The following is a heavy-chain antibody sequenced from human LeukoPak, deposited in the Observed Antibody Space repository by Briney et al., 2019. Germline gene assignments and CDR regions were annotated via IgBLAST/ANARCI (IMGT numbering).Heavy chain of an antibody. D-gene: IGHD6-19*01. CDR1: GFSLSTSGVG. CDR3: AHRQVWLVHEGGWFDP. J-gene: IGHJ5*02. Sequence: ESGPTLVNXTQTLTLTCTFSGFSLSTSGVGVGWIRQPPGKALEWLALIYWNDDKRYSPSLKSRLTITKDTSKNQVVLTMTNMDPVDTATYYCAHRQVWLVHEGGWFDPWGQGTLVTVSS. CDR2: IYWNDDK. V-gene: IGHV2-5*01.